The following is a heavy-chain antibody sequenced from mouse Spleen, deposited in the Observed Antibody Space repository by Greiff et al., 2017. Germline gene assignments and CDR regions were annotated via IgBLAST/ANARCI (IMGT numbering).Heavy chain of an antibody. V-gene: IGHV1-81*01. CDR2: IYPRSGNT. CDR3: AREGGYGNYDYYYFDY. Sequence: QVQLQQSGAELARPGASVKLSCKASGYTFTSYGISWVKQRTGQGLEWIGEIYPRSGNTYYNEKFKGKATLTADKSSSTAYMELRSLTSEDSAVYFCAREGGYGNYDYYYFDYWGQGTTLTVSS. CDR1: GYTFTSYG. D-gene: IGHD2-1*01. J-gene: IGHJ2*01.